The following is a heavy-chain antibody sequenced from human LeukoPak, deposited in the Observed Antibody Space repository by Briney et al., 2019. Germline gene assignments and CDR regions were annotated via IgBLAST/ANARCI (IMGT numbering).Heavy chain of an antibody. D-gene: IGHD6-13*01. CDR2: INHSGST. V-gene: IGHV4-34*01. Sequence: SETLSLTCAVYGGSFSDYYWSWIRQPPGKGLEWIGEINHSGSTNYNPSLKSRVTISVDTSKNQFSLRLSSVTAADTAVYYCARGGGFIAAAGIDYWGQGTLVTVSS. J-gene: IGHJ4*02. CDR3: ARGGGFIAAAGIDY. CDR1: GGSFSDYY.